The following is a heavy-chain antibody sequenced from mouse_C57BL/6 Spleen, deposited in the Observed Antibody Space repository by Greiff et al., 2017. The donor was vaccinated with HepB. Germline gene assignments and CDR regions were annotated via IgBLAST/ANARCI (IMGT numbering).Heavy chain of an antibody. V-gene: IGHV14-4*01. CDR3: THSTTEVAFDY. CDR2: IDPENGDT. J-gene: IGHJ2*01. Sequence: VQLQQSGAELVRPGASVKLSCTASGFNIKDDYMHWVKQRPEQGLEWIGWIDPENGDTEYSPQFKDKATITADKSSNTAYLQLSNLTSEDTAVYYCTHSTTEVAFDYWGQGTTLTVSS. CDR1: GFNIKDDY. D-gene: IGHD1-1*01.